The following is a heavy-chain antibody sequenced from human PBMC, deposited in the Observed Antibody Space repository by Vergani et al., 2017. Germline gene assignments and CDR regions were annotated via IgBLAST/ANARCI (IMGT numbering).Heavy chain of an antibody. D-gene: IGHD5-12*01. CDR1: GYTLSDLS. J-gene: IGHJ6*02. CDR3: VTGLYSGYGMDF. CDR2: ADPEDGKT. V-gene: IGHV1-24*01. Sequence: QLQLVQSGAEVKKPGASVKVSCKVSGYTLSDLSMHWVRQAPGQGLEWMGGADPEDGKTAYAQKFLDRVIMTEETSTDTAYMELSSLRSEDAAVYFCVTGLYSGYGMDFWGQGTTVTVSS.